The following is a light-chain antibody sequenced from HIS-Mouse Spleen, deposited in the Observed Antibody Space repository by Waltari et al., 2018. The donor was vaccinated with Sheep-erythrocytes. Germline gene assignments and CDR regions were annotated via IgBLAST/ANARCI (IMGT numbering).Light chain of an antibody. CDR2: QDS. J-gene: IGLJ3*02. CDR1: KLGDKY. Sequence: SYELTQPPSVSVSPGQTASITCSGDKLGDKYACWYRQKPGQSPVLVIYQDSKRPSGIPERFSGSNSGNTATLTISGTQAMDEADYYCQAWDSSWVFGGGTKLTVL. V-gene: IGLV3-1*01. CDR3: QAWDSSWV.